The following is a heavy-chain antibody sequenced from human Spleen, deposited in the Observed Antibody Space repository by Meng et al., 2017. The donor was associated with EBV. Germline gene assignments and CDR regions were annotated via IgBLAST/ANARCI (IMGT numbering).Heavy chain of an antibody. CDR1: GYTFISYD. V-gene: IGHV1-8*01. CDR3: ARDPRGIGSSRFDL. Sequence: QGQLVKSGAEVKKPGASVKVSCKTSGYTFISYDINWVEWKGWMSPNSGNTGYAQKFQGRATMTRDTSTTTVYMDLSSLASEDTAVYYCARDPRGIGSSRFDLWGQGTLVTVSS. CDR2: MSPNSGNT. D-gene: IGHD3-10*01. J-gene: IGHJ4*02.